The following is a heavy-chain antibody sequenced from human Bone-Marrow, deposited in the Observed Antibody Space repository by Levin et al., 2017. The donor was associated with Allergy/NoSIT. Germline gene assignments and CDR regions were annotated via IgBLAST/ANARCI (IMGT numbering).Heavy chain of an antibody. Sequence: PSETLSLTCTVSGGSISSYYWSWIRQPPGKGLEWIGYIYYSGSTNYNPSLKSRVTISVDTSKNQFSLKLSSVTAADTAVYYCARDYSCRYCSGENWFDPWGQGTLVTVSS. CDR1: GGSISSYY. CDR3: ARDYSCRYCSGENWFDP. V-gene: IGHV4-59*01. D-gene: IGHD2-15*01. J-gene: IGHJ5*02. CDR2: IYYSGST.